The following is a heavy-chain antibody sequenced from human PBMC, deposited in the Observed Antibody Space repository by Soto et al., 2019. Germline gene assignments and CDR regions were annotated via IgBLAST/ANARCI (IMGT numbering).Heavy chain of an antibody. Sequence: SETLSLTCAVYGGSFSGYYWSWIRQPPGKGLEWIGEINHSGSTNYNPSLKSRVTISVDTSKNQFSLKLSSVTAADTAVYYCARLGGTMVRIYGMDVWGQGTTVTVSS. V-gene: IGHV4-34*01. CDR1: GGSFSGYY. D-gene: IGHD3-10*01. CDR2: INHSGST. J-gene: IGHJ6*02. CDR3: ARLGGTMVRIYGMDV.